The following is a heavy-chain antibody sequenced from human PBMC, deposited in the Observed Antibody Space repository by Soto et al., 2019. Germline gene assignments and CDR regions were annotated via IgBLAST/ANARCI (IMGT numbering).Heavy chain of an antibody. D-gene: IGHD6-13*01. V-gene: IGHV2-5*02. CDR2: IYWDDDK. CDR3: AHRSGSSWYGDAFDI. Sequence: QITLKESGPTLVKPTQTLTLTCTFSGFSLSTSGVGVGWIRQPPGKALEWLALIYWDDDKRYSPSLKSRLTTXXDXSXXQVVLTMTNMDPVETATYYCAHRSGSSWYGDAFDIWGQGTMVTVSS. CDR1: GFSLSTSGVG. J-gene: IGHJ3*02.